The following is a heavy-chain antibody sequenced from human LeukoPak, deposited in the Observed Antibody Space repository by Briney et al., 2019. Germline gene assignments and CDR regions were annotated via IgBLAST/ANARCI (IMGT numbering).Heavy chain of an antibody. V-gene: IGHV3-30*03. CDR3: TTFDM. Sequence: GGSLRLSCAASGFTFTNYGIHWVRLAPGKGLEWVAVISSDGRNKHYADSVKGRFTISRDDSKNTLYLQMNSLRVDDTALYYCTTFDMWGQGTMVTVSS. CDR1: GFTFTNYG. CDR2: ISSDGRNK. J-gene: IGHJ3*02.